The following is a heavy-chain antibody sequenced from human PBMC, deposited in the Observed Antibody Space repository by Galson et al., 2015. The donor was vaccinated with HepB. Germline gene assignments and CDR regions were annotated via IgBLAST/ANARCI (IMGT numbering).Heavy chain of an antibody. Sequence: SLRLSCAASGFTFSSYWMNWVRQAPGKGLEWVAHINQDGSSKYYVDSVKGRFTISRDNAKDSVYLQLVSLRAEDTAVYYCARRISLVRGIITKPDYYYGMDVWGQGTTVTVAS. CDR1: GFTFSSYW. CDR2: INQDGSSK. V-gene: IGHV3-7*03. CDR3: ARRISLVRGIITKPDYYYGMDV. D-gene: IGHD3-10*01. J-gene: IGHJ6*02.